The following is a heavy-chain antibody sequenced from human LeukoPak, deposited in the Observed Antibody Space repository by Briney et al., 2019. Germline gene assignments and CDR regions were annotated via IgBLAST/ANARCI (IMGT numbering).Heavy chain of an antibody. Sequence: GGSLRLSCATSGFTFTTYAMHWVRQAPGKGLEWVAVISSDGNNKDDADSVKGRFTISRDNSKNTLYLQMNSLRAEDTAVYYCAKETDSSGSNWFDPWGQGTLVTVSS. CDR3: AKETDSSGSNWFDP. V-gene: IGHV3-30-3*02. J-gene: IGHJ5*02. CDR1: GFTFTTYA. CDR2: ISSDGNNK. D-gene: IGHD3-22*01.